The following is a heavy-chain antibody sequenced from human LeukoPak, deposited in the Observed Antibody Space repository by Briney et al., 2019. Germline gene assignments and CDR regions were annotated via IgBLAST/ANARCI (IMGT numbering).Heavy chain of an antibody. J-gene: IGHJ5*02. V-gene: IGHV1-8*03. CDR1: GYTFTSYD. CDR2: MNPNSGNT. CDR3: AREYSSSGIDT. Sequence: ASVKVSCKASGYTFTSYDINWVRQATGQGLEWMGWMNPNSGNTGYAQKFQGRVTITRNTSISTAYMELSSLRSEDTAVYYCAREYSSSGIDTWGEGTLVTVSS. D-gene: IGHD6-13*01.